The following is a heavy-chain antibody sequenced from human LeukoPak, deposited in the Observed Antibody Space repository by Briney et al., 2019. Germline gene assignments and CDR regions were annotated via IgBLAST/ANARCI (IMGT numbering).Heavy chain of an antibody. J-gene: IGHJ4*02. Sequence: ASVKVSCKASGYTFTSYGISWVRQAPGQGLEWMGWISAYNGNTNYTQKLQGRVTMTRDTSISTAYMELSRLRSDDTAVYYCARRLLRGAYCGGDCYSLGYWGQGTLVTVSS. D-gene: IGHD2-21*02. CDR3: ARRLLRGAYCGGDCYSLGY. CDR1: GYTFTSYG. V-gene: IGHV1-18*01. CDR2: ISAYNGNT.